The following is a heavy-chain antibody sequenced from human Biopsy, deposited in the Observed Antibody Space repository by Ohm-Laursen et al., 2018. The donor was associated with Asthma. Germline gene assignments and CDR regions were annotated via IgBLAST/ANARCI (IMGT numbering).Heavy chain of an antibody. D-gene: IGHD1-1*01. CDR1: GFSFSNFA. Sequence: SLRLSCSASGFSFSNFAIHWVRQAPGKGLEWVGVISKDASTQDYADSVKGRFTMARDNSKNTLDLQMNSLREEDTAVYYCVRDGTDDVFDIWGQGTVVSVSS. CDR2: ISKDASTQ. J-gene: IGHJ3*02. V-gene: IGHV3-30*01. CDR3: VRDGTDDVFDI.